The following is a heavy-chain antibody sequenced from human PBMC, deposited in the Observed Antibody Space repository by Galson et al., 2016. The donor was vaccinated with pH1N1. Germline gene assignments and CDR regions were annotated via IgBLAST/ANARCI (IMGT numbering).Heavy chain of an antibody. CDR1: GYTFTDYY. D-gene: IGHD3-10*01. Sequence: SVKVSCKASGYTFTDYYIHWVRQAPGKGLEWMGWINPNSDVTKYAQKFQDRVTMTRDTSINTAYMELSGLTSDETAVYSCARDSRGGIPFHYWGQGTLVTLSS. CDR3: ARDSRGGIPFHY. CDR2: INPNSDVT. V-gene: IGHV1-2*02. J-gene: IGHJ4*02.